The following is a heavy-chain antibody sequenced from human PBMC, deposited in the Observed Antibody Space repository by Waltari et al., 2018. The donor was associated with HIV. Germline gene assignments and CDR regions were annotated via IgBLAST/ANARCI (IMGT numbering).Heavy chain of an antibody. CDR1: GGSVRSGGYY. D-gene: IGHD2-21*02. V-gene: IGHV4-61*08. Sequence: QVQLQESGPGLVKPSATLALTCTVSGGSVRSGGYYWNWIRQSPGKGLEWIGYIYYRGTTNHNPSLKSRVTISIDTSKNQFSLNLNSVTSADTAVYYCARSHCGGDCYWPQVYSFDYWGQGSLVTVPS. J-gene: IGHJ4*02. CDR3: ARSHCGGDCYWPQVYSFDY. CDR2: IYYRGTT.